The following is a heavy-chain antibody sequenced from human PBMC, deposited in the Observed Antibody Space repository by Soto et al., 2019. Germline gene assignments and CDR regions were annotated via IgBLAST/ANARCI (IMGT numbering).Heavy chain of an antibody. CDR1: GGSISSTSYF. CDR3: ARRDSGTPLDWFDP. Sequence: QLQLQESGPGLVKPSETLSLTCSVSGGSISSTSYFWDWIRQPPGKGLEWIGSIYYSGSTDYNPSLQSRVTMSLDTSKNQFSLTLTSMPAADTAVYYCARRDSGTPLDWFDPWGQGTLVTVSS. CDR2: IYYSGST. D-gene: IGHD1-26*01. V-gene: IGHV4-39*01. J-gene: IGHJ5*02.